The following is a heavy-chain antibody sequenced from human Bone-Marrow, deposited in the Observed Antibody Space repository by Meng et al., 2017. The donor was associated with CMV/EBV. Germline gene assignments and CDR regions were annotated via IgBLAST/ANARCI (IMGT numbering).Heavy chain of an antibody. CDR3: ARASPLSGSFA. CDR2: INHSGST. CDR1: GGSISSGGYY. D-gene: IGHD3-10*01. Sequence: SETLSLTCTVSGGSISSGGYYWSWIRQPPGKGLEWIGEINHSGSTNYNPSLKSRVTISVDTSKNQFSLKLSSVTAANTAVYYCARASPLSGSFAWGQGTLVTVSS. V-gene: IGHV4-39*07. J-gene: IGHJ5*02.